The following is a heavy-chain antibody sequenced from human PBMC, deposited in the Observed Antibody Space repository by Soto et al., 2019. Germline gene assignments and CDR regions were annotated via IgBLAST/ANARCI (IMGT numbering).Heavy chain of an antibody. CDR3: ARGSRWSGNHIPRDGHYYYGMDV. Sequence: GASVKVSCKASGGTFSSYAISWVRQAPGQGLEWMGGIIPIFGTANYAQKFQGRVTITADESTSTAYMELSSLRSEDTAVYYCARGSRWSGNHIPRDGHYYYGMDVWGQGTTVTVSS. CDR1: GGTFSSYA. V-gene: IGHV1-69*13. D-gene: IGHD3-3*01. CDR2: IIPIFGTA. J-gene: IGHJ6*02.